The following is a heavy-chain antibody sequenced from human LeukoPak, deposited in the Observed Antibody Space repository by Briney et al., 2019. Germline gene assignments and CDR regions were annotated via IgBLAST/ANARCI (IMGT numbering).Heavy chain of an antibody. J-gene: IGHJ4*02. D-gene: IGHD3-22*01. CDR2: IYYSGST. Sequence: PSETLSLTCIVSCGSISSYYWSWIRQPPGKGLEWIGYIYYSGSTNYNPSLKSRVTISVDTSKNQFSLKLSSVTAADTAVYYCARGSSGYYYGVDYWGQGTLVTVSS. CDR1: CGSISSYY. CDR3: ARGSSGYYYGVDY. V-gene: IGHV4-59*01.